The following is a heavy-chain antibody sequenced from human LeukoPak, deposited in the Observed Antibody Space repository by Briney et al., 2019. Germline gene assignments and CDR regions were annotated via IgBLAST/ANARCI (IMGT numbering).Heavy chain of an antibody. CDR2: ISYDGSNK. J-gene: IGHJ4*02. V-gene: IGHV3-30-3*01. D-gene: IGHD6-6*01. CDR1: GFTFSSYA. Sequence: GRSLRLSCAASGFTFSSYAMHWVRQAPGKGLEWVAVISYDGSNKYYADSVKGRFTISRDNSKNTLYLQMNSLRAEDTAVYYCARHGEYSSSTTFDYWGQGTLVTVSS. CDR3: ARHGEYSSSTTFDY.